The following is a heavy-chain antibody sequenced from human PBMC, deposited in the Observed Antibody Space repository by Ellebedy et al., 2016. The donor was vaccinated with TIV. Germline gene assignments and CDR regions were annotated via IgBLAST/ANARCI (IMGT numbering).Heavy chain of an antibody. Sequence: SVKVSXXASGGTFSSYAISWVRQAPGQGLEWMGGIIPIFGTANYAQKFQGRVTITADESTSTAYMELSSLRSEDTAVYYCAREGDYYYDSSGYNWGQGTLVTVSS. D-gene: IGHD3-22*01. CDR3: AREGDYYYDSSGYN. CDR2: IIPIFGTA. CDR1: GGTFSSYA. J-gene: IGHJ4*02. V-gene: IGHV1-69*13.